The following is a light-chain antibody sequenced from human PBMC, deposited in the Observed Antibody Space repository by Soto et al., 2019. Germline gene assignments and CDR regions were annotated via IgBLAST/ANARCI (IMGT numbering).Light chain of an antibody. CDR1: QSVLYSSKNKNY. CDR2: WVS. CDR3: QQYYNTPII. J-gene: IGKJ5*01. Sequence: DIVMTQSPDSLAVSLGERATINCKPSQSVLYSSKNKNYLAWYQQKPGQPPKLLIYWVSTRASGVPDRFSGSGSGTDCTLTLSSLQAQDVAVYYCQQYYNTPIIFGQGTRLEIK. V-gene: IGKV4-1*01.